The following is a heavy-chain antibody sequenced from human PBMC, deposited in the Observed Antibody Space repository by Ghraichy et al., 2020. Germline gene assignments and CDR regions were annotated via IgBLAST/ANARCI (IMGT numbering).Heavy chain of an antibody. D-gene: IGHD3-10*01. CDR2: INWNSNRI. CDR1: GFISNDYA. J-gene: IGHJ6*02. V-gene: IGHV3-9*02. CDR3: TKDVSPGGADV. Sequence: ALRLSCVASGFISNDYAMHWVRRTPGKGLGWVSGINWNSNRIGYADSVRGRFTVSRDNARNSLYLQMNSLRVEDTAFYYCTKDVSPGGADVWGHGLAVTVS.